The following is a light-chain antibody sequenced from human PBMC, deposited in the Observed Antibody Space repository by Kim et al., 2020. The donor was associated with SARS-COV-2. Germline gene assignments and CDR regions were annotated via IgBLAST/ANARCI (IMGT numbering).Light chain of an antibody. CDR3: HQYCSSPRT. V-gene: IGKV3-20*01. CDR1: QSVCNNF. J-gene: IGKJ2*01. Sequence: LSPGERATLSCRASQSVCNNFLAWYQQRPGHAPRPLIYGASSRATGIPDRFTGSGSGTDFTLTISRLEPEDFAVYYCHQYCSSPRTFGQGTKLEI. CDR2: GAS.